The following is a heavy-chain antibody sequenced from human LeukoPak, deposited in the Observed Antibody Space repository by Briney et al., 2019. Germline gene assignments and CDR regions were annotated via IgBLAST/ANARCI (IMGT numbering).Heavy chain of an antibody. D-gene: IGHD3-22*01. CDR1: GCSISSYY. J-gene: IGHJ5*02. CDR3: ASLNYYDSSGYYYLDNWFDP. CDR2: IYYSGST. V-gene: IGHV4-59*01. Sequence: SETLSLTCTVSGCSISSYYWSWIRQPPGKGLEWIGYIYYSGSTNYNPSLKSRVTISVDTSKNQFSLKLSSVTAADTAVYYCASLNYYDSSGYYYLDNWFDPWGQGTLVTVSS.